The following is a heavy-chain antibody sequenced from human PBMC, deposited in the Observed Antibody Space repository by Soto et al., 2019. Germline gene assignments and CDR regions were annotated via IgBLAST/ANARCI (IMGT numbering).Heavy chain of an antibody. CDR1: GGTFSTFT. D-gene: IGHD4-17*01. CDR2: IIPMSVTS. V-gene: IGHV1-69*13. Sequence: ASGKGSWKGSGGTFSTFTITWIRQAPGQRLERMGRIIPMSVTSKYAQKFQGRVTITADESTSTVYMELRTLRPEDTAVYYCAREGLVLVPTTVNSDYYYYAMDVWGQGTTVTAP. CDR3: AREGLVLVPTTVNSDYYYYAMDV. J-gene: IGHJ6*02.